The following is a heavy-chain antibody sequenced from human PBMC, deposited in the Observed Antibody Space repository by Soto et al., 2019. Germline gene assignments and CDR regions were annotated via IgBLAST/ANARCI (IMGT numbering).Heavy chain of an antibody. V-gene: IGHV4-38-2*01. D-gene: IGHD3-10*01. J-gene: IGHJ6*02. Sequence: SETLSLTCVVSGYSISSGYYWGWIRQAPGKRLEWIANIYLSGSTYYNPSLRSRVTISLDMSKNQYSLDLRSVTAADTATYYCARVSPSGDIDIWGQGTTVTVSS. CDR2: IYLSGST. CDR3: ARVSPSGDIDI. CDR1: GYSISSGYY.